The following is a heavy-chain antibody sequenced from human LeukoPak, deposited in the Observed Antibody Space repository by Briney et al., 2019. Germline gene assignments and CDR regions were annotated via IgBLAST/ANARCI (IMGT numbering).Heavy chain of an antibody. CDR1: GGSISSYY. CDR2: IYTSGST. D-gene: IGHD3-3*01. Sequence: SETLSLTCTVSGGSISSYYWSWIRQPPGKGLEWIGYIYTSGSTNYNPSLKSRVTISVDTSKNQFSPKLSSVTAADTAVYYCARSRYYDFWSGYFRYYYYMDVWGKGTTVTVSS. V-gene: IGHV4-4*09. CDR3: ARSRYYDFWSGYFRYYYYMDV. J-gene: IGHJ6*03.